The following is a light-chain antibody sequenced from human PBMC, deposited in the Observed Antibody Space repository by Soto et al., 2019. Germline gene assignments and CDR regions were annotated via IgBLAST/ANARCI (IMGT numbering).Light chain of an antibody. J-gene: IGKJ3*01. Sequence: IQMTQSPSSLSASVGDRVTLTCQASHDIRDHLNWYQQKPGKPPKLLIYDASNLQTGVPSGFSGSGSGTDFTFTISSLQPEDIATYFCHQYDNLSQAFGPGTKVDI. CDR1: HDIRDH. CDR2: DAS. V-gene: IGKV1-33*01. CDR3: HQYDNLSQA.